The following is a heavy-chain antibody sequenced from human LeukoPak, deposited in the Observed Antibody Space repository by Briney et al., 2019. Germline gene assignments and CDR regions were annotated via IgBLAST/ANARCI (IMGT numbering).Heavy chain of an antibody. CDR1: DGSISSSRYY. V-gene: IGHV4-39*01. CDR3: ARSNYMDV. Sequence: SETLSLTCIVSDGSISSSRYYWGWIRQPPGKGLEWIGSIYYSGSTNYNPSLKSRVTISVDTSNNQFSLKLSSLTAADTAVYYCARSNYMDVWGKGTTVTISS. CDR2: IYYSGST. J-gene: IGHJ6*03.